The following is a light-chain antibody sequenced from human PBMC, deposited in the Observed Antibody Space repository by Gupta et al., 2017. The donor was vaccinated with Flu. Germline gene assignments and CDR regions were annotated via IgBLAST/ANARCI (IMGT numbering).Light chain of an antibody. CDR2: AAS. Sequence: GERVTITCRASQSIGKYLNWYQQEPGKAPKILIYAASTLQSGGPSRFSGSGSGTEFTLTISSLQPEDFVTYYCQQSFSKPFTFGPGTKVEIK. J-gene: IGKJ3*01. V-gene: IGKV1-39*01. CDR3: QQSFSKPFT. CDR1: QSIGKY.